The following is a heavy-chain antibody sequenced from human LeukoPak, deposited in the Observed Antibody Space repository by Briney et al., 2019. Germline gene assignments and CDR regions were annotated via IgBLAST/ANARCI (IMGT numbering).Heavy chain of an antibody. CDR2: ISGSGELT. Sequence: GGSLRLSCAASGYPFNSYVMTWVSQASGKGLEWVSVISGSGELTYHADSVKGRFTVSRDNSKNTLYLQMNSLRAEDTAVYSCAKGYYDYIWGSYRSDAFDIWGQGTMVTVSS. CDR1: GYPFNSYV. V-gene: IGHV3-23*01. J-gene: IGHJ3*02. CDR3: AKGYYDYIWGSYRSDAFDI. D-gene: IGHD3-16*02.